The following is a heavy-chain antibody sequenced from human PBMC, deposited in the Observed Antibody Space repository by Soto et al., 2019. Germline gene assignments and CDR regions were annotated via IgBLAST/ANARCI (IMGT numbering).Heavy chain of an antibody. V-gene: IGHV4-4*07. CDR2: IYATGTT. CDR1: VASISGFY. Sequence: NPSETLSLTCTVSVASISGFYWSCIRKAAGKGLEWIGRIYATGTTDYNPSLKSRVMMSVDTSKKQFSLELRSVTAADTAVYYCVRDGTQTSTDWLDAWGQAIPVNLSS. J-gene: IGHJ5*02. CDR3: VRDGTQTSTDWLDA. D-gene: IGHD1-1*01.